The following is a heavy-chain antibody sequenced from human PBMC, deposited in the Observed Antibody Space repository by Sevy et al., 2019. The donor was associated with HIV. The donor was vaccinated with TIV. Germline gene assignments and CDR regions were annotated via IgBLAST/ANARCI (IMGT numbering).Heavy chain of an antibody. J-gene: IGHJ6*02. CDR1: GYTFTSYG. V-gene: IGHV1-18*01. CDR2: ISAYNGNT. D-gene: IGHD2-2*01. CDR3: ARVGGCSSTSCYHGSRDTYYYYYYGMDV. Sequence: ASVKVSCKASGYTFTSYGISWVRQAPGQGLEWMGWISAYNGNTNYAQKLQGRVTMTTDTSTSTAYMELRSLRSDDTAVYYYARVGGCSSTSCYHGSRDTYYYYYYGMDVWGQGTTVTVSS.